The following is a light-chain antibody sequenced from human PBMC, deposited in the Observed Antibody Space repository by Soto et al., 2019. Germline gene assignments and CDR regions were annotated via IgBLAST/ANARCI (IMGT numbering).Light chain of an antibody. Sequence: DIHMTQSPSSLSVSVGDRVTITCRTSQNINAWLAWYQQRPGQAPKLLIYDASTVQSGVPSRFSGSGSGTEFTLTISSLQPDDFATYYCQQYNSYPYTFGQGTKLEIK. J-gene: IGKJ2*01. CDR3: QQYNSYPYT. CDR2: DAS. V-gene: IGKV1-5*01. CDR1: QNINAW.